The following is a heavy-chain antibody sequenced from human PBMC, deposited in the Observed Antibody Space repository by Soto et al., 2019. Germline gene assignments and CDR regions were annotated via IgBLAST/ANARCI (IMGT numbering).Heavy chain of an antibody. D-gene: IGHD3-9*01. CDR3: AKSPDTELRYFDWLPPLN. CDR2: ISFNGGST. CDR1: GFTFSTYV. J-gene: IGHJ4*02. V-gene: IGHV3-23*01. Sequence: PGGSLRLSCTASGFTFSTYVMSWVRQAPGKGLEWVSGISFNGGSTYYAGSVRGRFTISRDNSRNTLYLQMNSLRVEDTAVYYCAKSPDTELRYFDWLPPLNWGQGTLVTVSS.